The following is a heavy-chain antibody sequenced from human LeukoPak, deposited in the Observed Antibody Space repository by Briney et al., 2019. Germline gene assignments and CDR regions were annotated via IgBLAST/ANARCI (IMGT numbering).Heavy chain of an antibody. J-gene: IGHJ4*02. CDR2: INPNSGGT. Sequence: GASVKVFCKASGYTFTGYYMHWVRQAPGQGLEWMGWINPNSGGTNYAQKFQGRVTMTRDTSISTAYMELSRLGSDDTAVYYCASSNLESLHSSGWRWGQGTLVTVSS. V-gene: IGHV1-2*02. CDR3: ASSNLESLHSSGWR. D-gene: IGHD6-19*01. CDR1: GYTFTGYY.